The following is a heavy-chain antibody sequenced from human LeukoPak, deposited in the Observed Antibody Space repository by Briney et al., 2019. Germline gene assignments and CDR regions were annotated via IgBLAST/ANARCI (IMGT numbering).Heavy chain of an antibody. D-gene: IGHD4-17*01. CDR1: GGTFGSYA. V-gene: IGHV1-69*06. J-gene: IGHJ4*02. CDR2: ITPIFGTG. Sequence: GASVKVSCKASGGTFGSYAISWVRQAPGQGLEWMGGITPIFGTGNYAEKLQDRVTITADKSTSTAYMELSSLRSEDTAVYYCAKLTTVTTNFDYWGQGTLVTVSS. CDR3: AKLTTVTTNFDY.